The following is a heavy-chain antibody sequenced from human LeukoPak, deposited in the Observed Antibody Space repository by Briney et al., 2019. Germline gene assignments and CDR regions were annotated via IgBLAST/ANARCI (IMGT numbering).Heavy chain of an antibody. D-gene: IGHD6-19*01. V-gene: IGHV4-61*01. CDR3: ARVFGGSGWWGGDGYYMDV. CDR2: IYYSGST. Sequence: PSETLSLTCTVSGGSISSSSYYWSWIRQPPGKGLEWIGYIYYSGSTNYNPSLKSRVTISVDTSKNQFSLKLSSVTAADTAVYYCARVFGGSGWWGGDGYYMDVWGKGTTVTISS. CDR1: GGSISSSSYY. J-gene: IGHJ6*03.